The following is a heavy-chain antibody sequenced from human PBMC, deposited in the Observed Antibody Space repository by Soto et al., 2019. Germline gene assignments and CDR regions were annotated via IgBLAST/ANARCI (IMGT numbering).Heavy chain of an antibody. J-gene: IGHJ5*02. V-gene: IGHV1-18*01. Sequence: ASVKVSCKASGYTFTSYGISWVRQAPGQGLEWMGWISAYNGNTNYAQKLQGRVTMTTDTSTSTAYMELRSLRSDDTAVYYCARDGSDIVVVPAAMLDWFDPLGQGTLVTVPQ. CDR1: GYTFTSYG. CDR3: ARDGSDIVVVPAAMLDWFDP. D-gene: IGHD2-2*01. CDR2: ISAYNGNT.